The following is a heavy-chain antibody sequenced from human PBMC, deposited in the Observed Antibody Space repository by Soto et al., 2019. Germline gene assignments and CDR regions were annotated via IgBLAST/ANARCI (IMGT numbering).Heavy chain of an antibody. CDR2: ISGSGGST. V-gene: IGHV3-23*01. CDR1: GFTFGSRA. Sequence: EVQLLVSGGDLVQPGGSLRLSCVASGFTFGSRAMSWVRQAPGEGLEWVSAISGSGGSTYYADSVKGRFTISRDNSKNTLYLQMNSLRAEDTAVYYCAKVLYYYGSRANGFDYWGQGTLVTVSS. J-gene: IGHJ4*02. D-gene: IGHD3-10*01. CDR3: AKVLYYYGSRANGFDY.